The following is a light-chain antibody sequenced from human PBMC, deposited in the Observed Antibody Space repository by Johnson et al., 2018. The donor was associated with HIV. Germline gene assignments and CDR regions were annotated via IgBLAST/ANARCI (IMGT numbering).Light chain of an antibody. CDR3: GTWNTRLSVGHV. J-gene: IGLJ1*01. CDR1: SSNIGNNY. V-gene: IGLV1-51*01. Sequence: QSVLTQPPSVSAAPGQKVTISCSGSSSNIGNNYVSWYQQLPGTAPTLLIYDNDKRPSAIPDRFSGSKSGMSATLAITGLQTGDEADYYCGTWNTRLSVGHVFGTGTKVTVL. CDR2: DND.